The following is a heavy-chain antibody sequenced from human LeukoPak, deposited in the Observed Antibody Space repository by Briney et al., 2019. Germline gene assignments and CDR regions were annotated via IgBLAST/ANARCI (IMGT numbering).Heavy chain of an antibody. CDR3: ARDTRDYYDSRGLRFD. Sequence: ASVKVSCKASGYTFTSYAMHWVRQAPGQRLEWMGWINAGNGDTKYSQKFQGRVTITRDTSASTAYMELSSLRSEDTAVYYCARDTRDYYDSRGLRFDWGQGTLVTVSS. D-gene: IGHD3-22*01. CDR1: GYTFTSYA. CDR2: INAGNGDT. J-gene: IGHJ4*02. V-gene: IGHV1-3*01.